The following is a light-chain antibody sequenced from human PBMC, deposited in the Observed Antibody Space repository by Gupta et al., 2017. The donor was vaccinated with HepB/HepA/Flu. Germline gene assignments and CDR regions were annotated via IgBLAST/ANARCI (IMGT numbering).Light chain of an antibody. Sequence: QSVFTQPPSVSAAPGQKVTVTCSGSSSNNGINFVSWCQQHPGTAPTLLLYDNKNRPSGIPDRFSCSKSGTSATLGITGRQTGDVAEYYCGTWESDLSAVVFGGGTKLTVL. CDR3: GTWESDLSAVV. CDR1: SSNNGINF. CDR2: DNK. J-gene: IGLJ3*02. V-gene: IGLV1-51*01.